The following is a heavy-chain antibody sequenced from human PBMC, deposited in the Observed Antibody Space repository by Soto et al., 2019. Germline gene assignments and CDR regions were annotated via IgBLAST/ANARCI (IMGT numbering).Heavy chain of an antibody. V-gene: IGHV3-23*01. D-gene: IGHD1-26*01. CDR3: ARRGSGSYYDY. Sequence: EVQLLESGGGLVQPGGSLRLSCAASGFTFSSYAMRWVRQAPVKGLERVSAISGSGGSTYYADSVKGRFTISRDNSKNTLYLQMNSLRAEETAVYYCARRGSGSYYDYWGQGTLVTVSS. CDR2: ISGSGGST. J-gene: IGHJ4*02. CDR1: GFTFSSYA.